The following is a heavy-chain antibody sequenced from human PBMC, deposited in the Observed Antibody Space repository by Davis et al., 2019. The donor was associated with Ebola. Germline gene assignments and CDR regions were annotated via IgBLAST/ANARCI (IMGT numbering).Heavy chain of an antibody. D-gene: IGHD1-26*01. CDR2: IYYSGST. CDR3: ARGGVGAIGYFDL. V-gene: IGHV4-59*12. Sequence: MPGGSLRLSCTVSGGSISNYYWSWIRQPPGKGLEWIGYIYYSGSTNYNPSLKSRVTISLDTSKNQFSLKLSSVTAADTAVYYCARGGVGAIGYFDLWGRGTLVTVSS. J-gene: IGHJ2*01. CDR1: GGSISNYY.